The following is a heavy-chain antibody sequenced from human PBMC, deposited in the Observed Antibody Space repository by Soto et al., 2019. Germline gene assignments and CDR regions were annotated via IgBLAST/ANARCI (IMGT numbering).Heavy chain of an antibody. CDR1: GGSISSSSYY. V-gene: IGHV4-39*01. J-gene: IGHJ4*02. D-gene: IGHD4-17*01. CDR2: IYYSGST. Sequence: SQTLSLTCTVSGGSISSSSYYWGWIRQPPGKGLEWIGSIYYSGSTYYNPSLKSRVTISVDTSKNQFSLKLSSVTAADTAVYYCARGAPTMTTVTTRNYFDYWGQGNLVTVS. CDR3: ARGAPTMTTVTTRNYFDY.